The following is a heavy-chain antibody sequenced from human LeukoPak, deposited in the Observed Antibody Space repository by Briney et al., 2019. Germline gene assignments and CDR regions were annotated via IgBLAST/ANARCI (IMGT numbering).Heavy chain of an antibody. CDR2: ISSSSSYI. V-gene: IGHV3-21*01. CDR3: ARGEMVQVY. J-gene: IGHJ4*02. D-gene: IGHD5-24*01. Sequence: RASLRLSCSASGFTFSSYSIKWGRHTPGKGLVWVSSISSSSSYIYYADSVKGRFTISRDNAKNSLYLQMNSMRAEDTAVYYCARGEMVQVYWGQGTLVTVSS. CDR1: GFTFSSYS.